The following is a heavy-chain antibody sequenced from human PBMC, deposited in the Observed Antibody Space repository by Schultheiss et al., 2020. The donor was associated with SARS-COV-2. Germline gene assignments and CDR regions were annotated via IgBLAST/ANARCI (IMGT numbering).Heavy chain of an antibody. CDR2: ISAYNGNT. CDR1: GYTFTGYY. Sequence: ASVKVSCKASGYTFTGYYMHWVRQAPGQGLEWMGWISAYNGNTNYAQKLQGRVTMTRDTSISTAYMELSRLRSDDTAVYYCARDARPQDGDMGLYFDLWGRGTLVTVSS. V-gene: IGHV1-2*02. CDR3: ARDARPQDGDMGLYFDL. D-gene: IGHD4-17*01. J-gene: IGHJ2*01.